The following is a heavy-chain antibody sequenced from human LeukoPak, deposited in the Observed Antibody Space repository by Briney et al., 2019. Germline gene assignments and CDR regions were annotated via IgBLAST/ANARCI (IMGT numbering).Heavy chain of an antibody. D-gene: IGHD6-13*01. CDR1: GFSLSSYW. CDR3: ARRQYRSSWYYFDY. V-gene: IGHV3-74*01. CDR2: INSDGSTT. J-gene: IGHJ4*02. Sequence: GGSLRLSCAASGFSLSSYWMHWVRQAPGKGLVWVSRINSDGSTTNYADSVKGRFTISRDNAKNTLYLQMNSLRAEDTAVYYCARRQYRSSWYYFDYWGQGTLVTVSS.